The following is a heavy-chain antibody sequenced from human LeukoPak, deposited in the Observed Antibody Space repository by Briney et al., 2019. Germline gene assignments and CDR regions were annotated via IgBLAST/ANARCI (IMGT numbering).Heavy chain of an antibody. Sequence: GGSLRLSCAASGFTFSNYAMSWVRQAPGKGLEWVSAISGSGGSTYYADSVKGRFTISRDNSRDTLYLQTNSLRAEDTAVYYCAKGYYDYVWGSYYFDYWGQGTLVTVSS. V-gene: IGHV3-23*01. CDR2: ISGSGGST. CDR3: AKGYYDYVWGSYYFDY. J-gene: IGHJ4*02. D-gene: IGHD3-16*01. CDR1: GFTFSNYA.